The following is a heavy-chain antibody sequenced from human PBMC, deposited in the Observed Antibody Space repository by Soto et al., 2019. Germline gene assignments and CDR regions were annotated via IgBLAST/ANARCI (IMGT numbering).Heavy chain of an antibody. CDR1: GYTFTSYG. J-gene: IGHJ6*02. Sequence: ASVKVSCKASGYTFTSYGISWVRQAPGQGLEWMGWISAYNGNTNYAQKLQGRVTMTTDTSTSTAYMELRSLRSDDTAVYYCAREPPIFGVVISDYYYYYGMDVWGQGTTVTVS. D-gene: IGHD3-3*01. CDR2: ISAYNGNT. V-gene: IGHV1-18*04. CDR3: AREPPIFGVVISDYYYYYGMDV.